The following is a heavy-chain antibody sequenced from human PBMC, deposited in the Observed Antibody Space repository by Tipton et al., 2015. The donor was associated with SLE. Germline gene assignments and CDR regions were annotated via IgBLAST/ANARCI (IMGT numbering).Heavy chain of an antibody. Sequence: TLSLTCAVYGGSFSGYYWSWIRQPPGKGLEWIGEINHSGSTNYNPSLKSRVTISVDTSKNQFSLKLSSVTAADTAVYYCARGSRAIFGVVIVHDAFDIWGQGTMVTGSS. V-gene: IGHV4-34*01. J-gene: IGHJ3*02. CDR1: GGSFSGYY. CDR3: ARGSRAIFGVVIVHDAFDI. CDR2: INHSGST. D-gene: IGHD3-3*01.